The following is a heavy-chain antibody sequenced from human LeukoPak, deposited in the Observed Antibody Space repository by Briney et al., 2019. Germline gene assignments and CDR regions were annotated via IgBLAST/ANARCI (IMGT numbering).Heavy chain of an antibody. Sequence: SETLSLTCTVSGYSISSGYYWGWIRQPPGKGLEWIGSIYHSGSTYYNPSLKSRVTVSVDTSKNRFSLKLSSVTAADTAVYYCARAYSSSLSHYYYYMDVWGKGTTVTVSS. V-gene: IGHV4-38-2*02. CDR2: IYHSGST. J-gene: IGHJ6*03. CDR1: GYSISSGYY. CDR3: ARAYSSSLSHYYYYMDV. D-gene: IGHD6-6*01.